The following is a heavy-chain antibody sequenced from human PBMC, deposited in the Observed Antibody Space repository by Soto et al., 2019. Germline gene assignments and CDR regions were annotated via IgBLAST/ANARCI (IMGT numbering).Heavy chain of an antibody. CDR2: ISAYNGNT. V-gene: IGHV1-18*01. CDR1: GYTFTSYG. D-gene: IGHD2-15*01. J-gene: IGHJ3*02. CDR3: ARAEMRYCSGGSCYGEAANGAFDI. Sequence: ASVKVSCKASGYTFTSYGISWVRQAPGQGLEWMGWISAYNGNTNYAQKLQGRVTMTTDTSTSTAYMELRSLRSDDTAVYYCARAEMRYCSGGSCYGEAANGAFDIWGQGTMVTVSS.